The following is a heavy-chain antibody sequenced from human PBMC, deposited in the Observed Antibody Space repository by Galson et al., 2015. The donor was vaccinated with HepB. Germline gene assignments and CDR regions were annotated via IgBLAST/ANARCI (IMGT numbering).Heavy chain of an antibody. V-gene: IGHV1-8*01. Sequence: SVKVSCKASGYTFSSYDINWVRQAAGQGLEWMGWMNPKSGKTGYAQTFQGRVTMTRNTSTGTAYMELSSLRSDDTAVYFCTRGHEYSDTWSVINYQIKYYMDVWGKGTTVTVSS. D-gene: IGHD6-13*01. CDR1: GYTFSSYD. CDR2: MNPKSGKT. J-gene: IGHJ6*03. CDR3: TRGHEYSDTWSVINYQIKYYMDV.